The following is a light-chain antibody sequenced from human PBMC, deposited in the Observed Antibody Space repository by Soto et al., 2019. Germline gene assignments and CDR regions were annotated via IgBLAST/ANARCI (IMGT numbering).Light chain of an antibody. CDR1: TGAVTNGHY. Sequence: VVTQEPSLTVSPGGTVTLTCGSSTGAVTNGHYPYWFQQKPGQAPRTLIYDTTNRHSWTPARFPGSLLGGKAALTLSGAQPEDEAEYYCLLSYNGPYVFGTGTKVTVL. CDR2: DTT. J-gene: IGLJ1*01. CDR3: LLSYNGPYV. V-gene: IGLV7-46*01.